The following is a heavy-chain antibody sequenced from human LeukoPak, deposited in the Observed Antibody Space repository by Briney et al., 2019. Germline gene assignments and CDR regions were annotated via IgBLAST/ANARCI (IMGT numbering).Heavy chain of an antibody. CDR2: IRFDGNK. Sequence: GGSLRLSCAASGYTFSSYGIHWVRQAPDKGLEWVSFIRFDGNKYYADSVQGRFTISRDNSRNTLYLQMNSLRAEDTAVYYCAKGAFRGYSYMDVWGKGTTVTVSS. CDR3: AKGAFRGYSYMDV. J-gene: IGHJ6*03. D-gene: IGHD6-25*01. V-gene: IGHV3-30*02. CDR1: GYTFSSYG.